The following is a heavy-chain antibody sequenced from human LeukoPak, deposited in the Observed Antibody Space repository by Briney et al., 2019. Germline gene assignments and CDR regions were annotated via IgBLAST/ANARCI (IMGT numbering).Heavy chain of an antibody. Sequence: ASVKVSCKASGYTFTGYYMHWVRQAPGQGLEWMGWINPNSGGTNYAQKFQGRVTMTRDTSISTAYMEQSGLRSDDTAMYYCARSSGYYYYYGMDVWGQGTTVTVSS. D-gene: IGHD3-22*01. V-gene: IGHV1-2*02. CDR2: INPNSGGT. CDR1: GYTFTGYY. CDR3: ARSSGYYYYYGMDV. J-gene: IGHJ6*02.